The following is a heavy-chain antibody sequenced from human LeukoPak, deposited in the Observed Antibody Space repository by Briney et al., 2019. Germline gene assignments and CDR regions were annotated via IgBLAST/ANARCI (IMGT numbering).Heavy chain of an antibody. CDR1: GFTFSSYG. CDR3: AKQVGAPWGFDY. Sequence: SGGSLRLSCAASGFTFSSYGMHWVRQAPGKGLEWVAVISYDGSNKYYADSVKGRFTISRDNSKNTLYLQMNSLRAEDTAVYYCAKQVGAPWGFDYWGQGTLVTVSS. D-gene: IGHD1-26*01. J-gene: IGHJ4*02. CDR2: ISYDGSNK. V-gene: IGHV3-30*18.